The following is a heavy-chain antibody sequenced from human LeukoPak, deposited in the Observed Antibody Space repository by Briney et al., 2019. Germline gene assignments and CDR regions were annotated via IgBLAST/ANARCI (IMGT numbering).Heavy chain of an antibody. D-gene: IGHD3-22*01. V-gene: IGHV3-66*01. J-gene: IGHJ5*02. CDR1: GFTVSSNY. Sequence: GGSLRLSCAASGFTVSSNYMSWVRQAPGKGLEWVSVIYSGGSTYYADSVKGRFTISRDNSKNTLYLQMNSLRAEDTAVYYCAREPTMKWLWFDPWGQGTLVTVSS. CDR2: IYSGGST. CDR3: AREPTMKWLWFDP.